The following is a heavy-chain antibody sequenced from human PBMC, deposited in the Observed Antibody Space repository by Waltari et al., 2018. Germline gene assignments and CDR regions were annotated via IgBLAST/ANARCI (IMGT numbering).Heavy chain of an antibody. CDR2: IYHSGST. V-gene: IGHV4-38-2*02. CDR1: GYSISSGYY. CDR3: ARLTVVRESYFDY. D-gene: IGHD4-17*01. Sequence: QVQLQESGPGLVKPSETLSLTCTVSGYSISSGYYWGWIRQPPGKGLEWIGSIYHSGSTYYNPSLKRRVTISVDTSKNQFSLKLSSVTAADTAVYYCARLTVVRESYFDYWGQGTLVTVSS. J-gene: IGHJ4*02.